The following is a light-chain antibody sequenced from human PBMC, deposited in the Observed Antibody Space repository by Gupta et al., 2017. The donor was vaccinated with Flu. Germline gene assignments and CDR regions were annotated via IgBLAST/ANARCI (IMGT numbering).Light chain of an antibody. CDR1: KLGDKY. V-gene: IGLV3-1*01. CDR2: QDS. J-gene: IGLJ1*01. Sequence: SYELTQPPSVSVSPGQTASITCSGDKLGDKYACWYQQKPGQSPGRGIYQDSKRPSGIPERFSGSNSATTANLTISGTQAVDEADYYCQEWNSSTRVFGTGTKLTVL. CDR3: QEWNSSTRV.